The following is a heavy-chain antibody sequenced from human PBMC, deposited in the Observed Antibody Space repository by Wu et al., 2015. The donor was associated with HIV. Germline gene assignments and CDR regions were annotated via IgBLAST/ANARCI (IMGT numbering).Heavy chain of an antibody. CDR1: GYTFTGYY. V-gene: IGHV1-46*01. CDR3: ARQDYGDYVRKDYFDY. CDR2: INPSGGST. Sequence: QVQLVQSGAEMKKPGASVKVSCKASGYTFTGYYMHWVRQAPGQGLEWMGIINPSGGSTSYAQKFQGRVTMTRDTSTSTVYMELSSLRSEDTAVYYCARQDYGDYVRKDYFDYWGQGTLVTVSS. J-gene: IGHJ4*02. D-gene: IGHD4-17*01.